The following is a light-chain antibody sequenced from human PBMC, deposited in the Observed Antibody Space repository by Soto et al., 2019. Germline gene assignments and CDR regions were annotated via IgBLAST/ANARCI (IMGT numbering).Light chain of an antibody. CDR2: AAS. J-gene: IGKJ1*01. CDR1: ESLSSSY. CDR3: HQHGSSSWT. Sequence: EIVLRQSPGTLSLSPGDRATLSCRASESLSSSYLAWYQVKPGQAPSLLIYAASYRATDIPHRFSGSGSGTDSTLTIRRLEPEDFAVYFCHQHGSSSWTFGQGTRVEI. V-gene: IGKV3-20*01.